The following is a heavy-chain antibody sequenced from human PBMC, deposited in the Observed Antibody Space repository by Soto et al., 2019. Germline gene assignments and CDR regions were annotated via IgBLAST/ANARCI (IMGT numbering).Heavy chain of an antibody. CDR1: GGSISGYY. J-gene: IGHJ3*01. D-gene: IGHD3-10*01. V-gene: IGHV4-59*01. CDR3: ARRYGSAFDF. CDR2: MYNTGST. Sequence: SETLSLTCTVSGGSISGYYWSWIRQPPGKGLEWIGYMYNTGSTVYNPSFKSRVTISVDTSKNQFSLKLNSVTAADTAVYYCARRYGSAFDFWGQGTMVTVSS.